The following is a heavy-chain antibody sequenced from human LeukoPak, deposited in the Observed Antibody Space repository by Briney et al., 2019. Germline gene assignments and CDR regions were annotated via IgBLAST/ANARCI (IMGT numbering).Heavy chain of an antibody. D-gene: IGHD3-9*01. CDR1: GGSISSYY. CDR2: IYYSGST. J-gene: IGHJ4*02. Sequence: KPSETLSLTCTVSGGSISSYYWSWIRQPPGKGLEWIGYIYYSGSTYYNPSLKSRVTISVDTSKNQFSLKLSSVTAADTAVYYCARARTNYDILTGYYNVDYFDYWGQGTLVTVSS. V-gene: IGHV4-59*12. CDR3: ARARTNYDILTGYYNVDYFDY.